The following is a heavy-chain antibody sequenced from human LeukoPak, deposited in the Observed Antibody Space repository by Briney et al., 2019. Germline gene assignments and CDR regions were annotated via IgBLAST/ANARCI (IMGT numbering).Heavy chain of an antibody. V-gene: IGHV4-30-4*08. CDR2: IYYSGST. Sequence: SETLSLTCTVSGGSISSGDYYWSWIRQPPGKGLEWIGYIYYSGSTYYNPSLKSRVTISVDTSKNQFSLKLSSVTAADTAVYYCARDCSSTSCYLSFPYFDLWGRGTQVTVSS. CDR1: GGSISSGDYY. J-gene: IGHJ2*01. D-gene: IGHD2-2*01. CDR3: ARDCSSTSCYLSFPYFDL.